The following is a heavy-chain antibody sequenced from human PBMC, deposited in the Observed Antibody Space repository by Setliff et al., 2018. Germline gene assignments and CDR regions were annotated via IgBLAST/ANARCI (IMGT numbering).Heavy chain of an antibody. D-gene: IGHD6-13*01. CDR2: IYYSGST. V-gene: IGHV4-39*07. CDR3: ARQQQLVIGSTAYYYYGMDV. Sequence: LSLTCTVSGGSISSSSYYWGWICQPPGKGLEWIGIIYYSGSTYYNPSLKSRVTISVDTSKNQFSLKLSSVTAADTAVYYCARQQQLVIGSTAYYYYGMDVWGQGTTVTVSS. CDR1: GGSISSSSYY. J-gene: IGHJ6*02.